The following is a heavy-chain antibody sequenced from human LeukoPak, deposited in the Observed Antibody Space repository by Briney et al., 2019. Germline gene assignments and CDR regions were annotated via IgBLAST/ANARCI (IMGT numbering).Heavy chain of an antibody. CDR1: GGSISSYY. Sequence: PSETLSLTCTVSGGSISSYYWSWIRQPPGKGLEWVGYIYYSGSTNYNPSLKSRVTISVDTSKNPFSLKLSSVTAAATAVYYCARATALGVDAFDIWGQGTMVTVSS. CDR3: ARATALGVDAFDI. CDR2: IYYSGST. D-gene: IGHD3-10*01. V-gene: IGHV4-59*01. J-gene: IGHJ3*02.